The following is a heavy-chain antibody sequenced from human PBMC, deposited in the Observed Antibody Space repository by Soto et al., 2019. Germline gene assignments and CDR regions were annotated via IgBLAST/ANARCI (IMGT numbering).Heavy chain of an antibody. CDR3: AREFTSSGC. J-gene: IGHJ4*02. CDR2: INRDGSST. CDR1: GFTFSNFW. V-gene: IGHV3-74*01. Sequence: PGGSLRLSCAASGFTFSNFWMHWVRQAPGKGLVWVSRINRDGSSTNYADSVKGRFTISRDNAKNTLYLQVNSLRAEDTAVYYCAREFTSSGCWGQGTLVTVSP. D-gene: IGHD6-25*01.